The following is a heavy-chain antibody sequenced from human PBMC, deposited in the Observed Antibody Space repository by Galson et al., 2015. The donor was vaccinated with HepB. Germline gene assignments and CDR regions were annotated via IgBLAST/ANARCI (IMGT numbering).Heavy chain of an antibody. CDR2: ISSRETA. CDR3: TRDYCSEGNCFFDY. J-gene: IGHJ4*02. CDR1: GFTFSNFE. V-gene: IGHV3-48*03. Sequence: SLRLSCAASGFTFSNFEMNWVRQAPGKGLEWISYISSRETAYYADSVKGRFTISRDDSKSIAYLQMNSLRTDDIAVYHCTRDYCSEGNCFFDYWGQGTLVTVSS. D-gene: IGHD2-15*01.